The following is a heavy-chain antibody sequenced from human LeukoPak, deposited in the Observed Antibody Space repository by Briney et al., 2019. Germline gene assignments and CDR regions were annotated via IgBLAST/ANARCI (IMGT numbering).Heavy chain of an antibody. Sequence: PGGSLRLSCAASGFAFSDYYMSWIRQAPGKGLEWVSYISSSGSTIYYADSVKGRFTISRDNAKNSLYLQMNSLRAEDTAVYYCARDFSGFVVAATYYYYGMDVWGQGTTVTVSS. CDR3: ARDFSGFVVAATYYYYGMDV. J-gene: IGHJ6*02. V-gene: IGHV3-11*04. CDR1: GFAFSDYY. CDR2: ISSSGSTI. D-gene: IGHD2-15*01.